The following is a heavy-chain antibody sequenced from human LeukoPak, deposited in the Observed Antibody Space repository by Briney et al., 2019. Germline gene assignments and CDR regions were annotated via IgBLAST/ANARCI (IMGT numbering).Heavy chain of an antibody. CDR2: IYYSGSK. D-gene: IGHD5-12*01. CDR3: ARYNIVATIGFDY. V-gene: IGHV4-59*12. J-gene: IGHJ4*02. Sequence: SETLSLTCTVSGGSISSYYWSWIRQPPGKGLEWIGYIYYSGSKNYNPSLKSRVTISVDKSKNQFSLKLSSVTAADTAVYYCARYNIVATIGFDYWGQGTLVTVSS. CDR1: GGSISSYY.